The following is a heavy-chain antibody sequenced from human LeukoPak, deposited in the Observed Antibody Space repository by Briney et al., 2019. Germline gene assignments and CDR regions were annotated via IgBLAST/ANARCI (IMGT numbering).Heavy chain of an antibody. V-gene: IGHV3-30*18. CDR2: ISYDGSNK. J-gene: IGHJ4*02. Sequence: PGGSLRLSCAASGFTFSSYGMHWVRQAPGKGLEWVAVISYDGSNKYYADSVKGRFTISRDNSKNTLYLQMNSLRAEDTAVYYCTKTDCSSTSCYTFDYWGQGPLVTVSS. CDR3: TKTDCSSTSCYTFDY. CDR1: GFTFSSYG. D-gene: IGHD2-2*02.